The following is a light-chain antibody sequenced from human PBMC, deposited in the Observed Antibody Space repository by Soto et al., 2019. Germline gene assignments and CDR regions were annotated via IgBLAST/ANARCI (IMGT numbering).Light chain of an antibody. Sequence: EIVVTQSPGTLSLSPWERATLSCRASQSVSSSYLAWYQQKPGQAPRLLIYGASSRATGIPGRFSGSGSGTDFTLTISSLQPEDFATYYCQQLRMYPSTFGGGTKVDIK. J-gene: IGKJ4*01. CDR2: GAS. V-gene: IGKV3-20*01. CDR3: QQLRMYPST. CDR1: QSVSSSY.